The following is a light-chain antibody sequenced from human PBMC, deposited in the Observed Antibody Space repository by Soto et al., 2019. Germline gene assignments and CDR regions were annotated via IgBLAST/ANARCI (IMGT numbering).Light chain of an antibody. CDR3: QQYNNWPLWT. Sequence: EIVMTQSPATLSVSPGERATLSCRASQSVSSNLAWYQQKPGQAPRLLIYGASTRATGIPARFSGSGSGTXXXXXXXSXQSEDFAVYYCQQYNNWPLWTFGQGTKVEIK. V-gene: IGKV3-15*01. CDR1: QSVSSN. CDR2: GAS. J-gene: IGKJ1*01.